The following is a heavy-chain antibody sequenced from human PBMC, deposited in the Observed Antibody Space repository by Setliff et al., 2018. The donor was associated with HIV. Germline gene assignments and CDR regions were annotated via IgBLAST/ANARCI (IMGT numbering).Heavy chain of an antibody. CDR3: ARVPFTAGFYY. D-gene: IGHD3-16*01. CDR1: GYSISRGYY. Sequence: SETLSLACAVSGYSISRGYYGGWIRQPPGRGLEWIGNIYHSGGTHYNPSLRTRVTISVDTSKNHFSLKLSSVTAADTAVFYCARVPFTAGFYYWGQGILVTVSS. V-gene: IGHV4-38-2*01. J-gene: IGHJ4*02. CDR2: IYHSGGT.